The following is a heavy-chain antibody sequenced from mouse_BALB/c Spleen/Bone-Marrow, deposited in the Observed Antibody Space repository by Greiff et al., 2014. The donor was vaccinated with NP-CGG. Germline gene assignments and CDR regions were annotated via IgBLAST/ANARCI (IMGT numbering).Heavy chain of an antibody. Sequence: ESGPGLVKPSQSLSLTCSVTGYSITSGYYWNWLRQFPGNKLEWMGYISYDGNNNYNPSLKNRISITRDTSKNQFFLKLNSVTTEDTATYYCARRGYGNLDYWGQGTTLTVSS. CDR1: GYSITSGYY. V-gene: IGHV3-6*02. D-gene: IGHD2-10*02. CDR2: ISYDGNN. J-gene: IGHJ2*01. CDR3: ARRGYGNLDY.